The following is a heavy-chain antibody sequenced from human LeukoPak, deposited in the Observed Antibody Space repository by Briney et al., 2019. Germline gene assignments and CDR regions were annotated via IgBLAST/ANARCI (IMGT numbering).Heavy chain of an antibody. Sequence: PSETLSLTCAVYGGSFSGYYWSWIRQPPGKGLEWIGEINHSGSTNYNPSLKSRVTISVDTSKNQFSLKLSSVTAADTAVYYCARASRWPHHAFDIWGQGTMVTVSS. CDR2: INHSGST. D-gene: IGHD6-13*01. J-gene: IGHJ3*02. CDR3: ARASRWPHHAFDI. V-gene: IGHV4-34*01. CDR1: GGSFSGYY.